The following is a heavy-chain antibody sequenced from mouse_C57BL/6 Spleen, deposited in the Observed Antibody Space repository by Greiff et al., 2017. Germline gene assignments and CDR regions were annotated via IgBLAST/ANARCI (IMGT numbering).Heavy chain of an antibody. Sequence: DVQLVESGGGLVKPGGSLKLSCAASGFTFSDYGMHWVRQAPEKGLEWVAYISSGSSKIYYADTVTGRFTISRDNAKNTLFLQMTSLRSEDTAMYYCARHGGYVDVWGTGTTVTVSS. CDR1: GFTFSDYG. V-gene: IGHV5-17*01. CDR2: ISSGSSKI. CDR3: ARHGGYVDV. J-gene: IGHJ1*03.